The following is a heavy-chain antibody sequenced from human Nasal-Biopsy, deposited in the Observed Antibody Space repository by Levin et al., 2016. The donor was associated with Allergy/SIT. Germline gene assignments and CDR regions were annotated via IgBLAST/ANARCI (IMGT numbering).Heavy chain of an antibody. CDR1: RGSFSDYS. V-gene: IGHV4-34*01. D-gene: IGHD1-14*01. J-gene: IGHJ6*02. CDR2: ITHSGDT. CDR3: ARGSRIRRYSGLDV. Sequence: SETLSLTCAGQRGSFSDYSCTWIRQPPGKGLEWIGEITHSGDTNYNPSLNSRVAMSLDTSKTQFSLKLNSVTAADTAVYYCARGSRIRRYSGLDVWGQGTTVTVSS.